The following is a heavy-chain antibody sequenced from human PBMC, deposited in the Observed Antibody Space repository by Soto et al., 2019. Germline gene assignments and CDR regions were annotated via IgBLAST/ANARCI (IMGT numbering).Heavy chain of an antibody. CDR2: ISWNSGSI. Sequence: SLRLSCAASGFTFDDYAMHWVRQAPGKGLEWVSGISWNSGSIGYADSVKGRFTISRDNAKNSLYLQMNSLRAEDTALYYCAKDMSTYYDSSGYAPTGADYWGQGTLVTVSS. D-gene: IGHD3-22*01. CDR3: AKDMSTYYDSSGYAPTGADY. V-gene: IGHV3-9*01. CDR1: GFTFDDYA. J-gene: IGHJ4*02.